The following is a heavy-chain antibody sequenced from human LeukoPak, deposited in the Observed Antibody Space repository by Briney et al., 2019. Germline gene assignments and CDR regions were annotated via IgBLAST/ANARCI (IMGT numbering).Heavy chain of an antibody. CDR1: GFTFSSYG. Sequence: GGSLRLSCAASGFTFSSYGMNWVRQAPGKGLEWVSGISDSGVGTKHADSVKGRFTISRDNSKNTLYLQMNSLRAEDTAVYYCARVTYGSGTYGAFDYWGQGTLVTVSS. CDR3: ARVTYGSGTYGAFDY. CDR2: ISDSGVGT. D-gene: IGHD3-10*01. J-gene: IGHJ4*02. V-gene: IGHV3-23*01.